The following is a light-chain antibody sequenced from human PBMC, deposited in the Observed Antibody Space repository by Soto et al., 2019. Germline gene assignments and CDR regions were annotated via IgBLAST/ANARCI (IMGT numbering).Light chain of an antibody. CDR1: QSVSSN. CDR3: QQYKSYSSWT. CDR2: GAS. J-gene: IGKJ1*01. V-gene: IGKV3-15*01. Sequence: EIVMTQSPATLSVSPGERATLSCRASQSVSSNLAWYQQKPGQAPRLLIYGASTRATGIPARFSGSGSGTEFTLTISSLQSDDFATYYCQQYKSYSSWTFGQGTKVEMK.